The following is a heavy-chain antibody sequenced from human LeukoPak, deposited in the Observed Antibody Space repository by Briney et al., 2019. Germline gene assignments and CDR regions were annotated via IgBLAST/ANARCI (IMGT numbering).Heavy chain of an antibody. D-gene: IGHD6-19*01. Sequence: PGGSLRLSCAASGFTFSTYAMTWVRQPPGKGLEWVSTITSTGSSTYYADSVKGRFTVSRDNSKNTLYLQMSSLRAEDTAVYYCAKDRRSSGKRSLDVDPWGQGTLVTVSS. V-gene: IGHV3-23*01. CDR1: GFTFSTYA. CDR2: ITSTGSST. J-gene: IGHJ5*02. CDR3: AKDRRSSGKRSLDVDP.